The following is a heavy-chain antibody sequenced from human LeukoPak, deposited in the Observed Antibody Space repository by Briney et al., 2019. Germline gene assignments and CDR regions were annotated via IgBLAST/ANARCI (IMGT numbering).Heavy chain of an antibody. J-gene: IGHJ4*02. Sequence: PSENLSCTCAGYGGSFNGYYWGWHPQPPGKGREGIGETDHSGRTNDNKSLKSRVTISVDTYKNQFSLKLSSVSAADTDVYYCASQRKCSSTSCYKRFDYWGQGTLVTVSS. D-gene: IGHD2-2*02. CDR3: ASQRKCSSTSCYKRFDY. CDR2: TDHSGRT. CDR1: GGSFNGYY. V-gene: IGHV4-34*01.